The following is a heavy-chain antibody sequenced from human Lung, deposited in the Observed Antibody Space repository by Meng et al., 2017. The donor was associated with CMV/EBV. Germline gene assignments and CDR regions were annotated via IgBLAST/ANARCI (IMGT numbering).Heavy chain of an antibody. Sequence: TLSRYGMHWVRQAPGKGLEWVSIISYDGSEKNYADSVKGRFTISRDNSKNTVFLQMNSLRAEDTALYYCAKDDSFGSGSYYNGGFDYWGQGTLVTVSS. CDR3: AKDDSFGSGSYYNGGFDY. CDR2: ISYDGSEK. CDR1: TLSRYG. D-gene: IGHD3-10*01. V-gene: IGHV3-30*18. J-gene: IGHJ4*02.